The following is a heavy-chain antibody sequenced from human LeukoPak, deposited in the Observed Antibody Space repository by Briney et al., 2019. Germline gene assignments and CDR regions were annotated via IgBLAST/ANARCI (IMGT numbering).Heavy chain of an antibody. D-gene: IGHD3-22*01. J-gene: IGHJ4*02. V-gene: IGHV3-74*01. Sequence: GGSLRLSCAASGFTFSAYWMHWVRQVPGKGLLWVSRINGDGSTTNYAESVKGRFVISRHNAKNTVYLQMNSLRAEDTAVYYCARDLELTYYNSSGHDYWGQGTLVTVSS. CDR3: ARDLELTYYNSSGHDY. CDR1: GFTFSAYW. CDR2: INGDGSTT.